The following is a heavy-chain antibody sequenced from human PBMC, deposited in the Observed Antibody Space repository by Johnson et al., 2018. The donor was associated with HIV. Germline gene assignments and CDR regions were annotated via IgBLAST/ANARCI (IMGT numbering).Heavy chain of an antibody. CDR2: ISNADSTI. CDR3: ARGSVGGNDAQRDAFDI. V-gene: IGHV3-11*04. J-gene: IGHJ3*02. CDR1: GFTFSAYY. D-gene: IGHD1-1*01. Sequence: QVQLVESGGGLVQPGRSLRLSCAASGFTFSAYYMSWIRQAPGKGLDWVSYISNADSTIYYADSVKGRFTISRDNAKNSLYLQMHSLRGEDPALYYCARGSVGGNDAQRDAFDIWGQGTMVTVSS.